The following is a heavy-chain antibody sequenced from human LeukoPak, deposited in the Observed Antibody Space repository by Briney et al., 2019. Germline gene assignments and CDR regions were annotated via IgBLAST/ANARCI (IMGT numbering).Heavy chain of an antibody. V-gene: IGHV4-34*01. J-gene: IGHJ5*02. D-gene: IGHD6-6*01. CDR3: ARGYKGSIAARFPWFDP. CDR1: GGSLSDYY. CDR2: INHSGST. Sequence: SETLSLTCAVYGGSLSDYYWSWIRQPPGKGLEWIGEINHSGSTNYNPSLKSRVTISVDTSKNQFSLKLSSVTAADTAVYYRARGYKGSIAARFPWFDPWGQGTLVTVSS.